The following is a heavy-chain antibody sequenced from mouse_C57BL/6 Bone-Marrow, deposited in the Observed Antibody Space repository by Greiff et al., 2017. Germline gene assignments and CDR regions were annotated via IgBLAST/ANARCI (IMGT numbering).Heavy chain of an antibody. D-gene: IGHD2-2*01. CDR1: GYTFTSYW. CDR3: AREVVTTGGYYYAMDY. Sequence: QVQLQQPGAELVKPGASVKLSCKASGYTFTSYWMHWVKQRPGQGLEWIGMIHPNSGSTNYNEKFKSKATLTVDKSSSTAYMQLSSLTSEDSAVYYCAREVVTTGGYYYAMDYWGQGTSVTVSS. CDR2: IHPNSGST. J-gene: IGHJ4*01. V-gene: IGHV1-64*01.